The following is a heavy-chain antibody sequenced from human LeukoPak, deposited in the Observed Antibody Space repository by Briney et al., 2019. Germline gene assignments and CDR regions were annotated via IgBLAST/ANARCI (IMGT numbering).Heavy chain of an antibody. D-gene: IGHD4-17*01. V-gene: IGHV3-53*01. Sequence: GGFLRLSCAASGFTVSSNYMSWVRQAPGKGLEWVSVIYSGGSTYYADSVKGRFTISRDNSKNTLYLQMNSLRAEDTAVYYCARYMTTVTHYYYYGMDVWGKGTTVTVSS. CDR1: GFTVSSNY. CDR3: ARYMTTVTHYYYYGMDV. CDR2: IYSGGST. J-gene: IGHJ6*04.